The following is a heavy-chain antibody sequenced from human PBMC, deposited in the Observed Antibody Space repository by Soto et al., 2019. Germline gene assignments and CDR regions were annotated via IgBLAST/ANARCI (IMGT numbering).Heavy chain of an antibody. D-gene: IGHD1-26*01. CDR1: GFTFSNAW. Sequence: GGSLRLSCAASGFTFSNAWMSWVRQAPGKGLEWVGRIKSKTDGGTTDYAAPVKGRVTISRDDSKNTLYLQMNSLKTEDTAVYYCTTGATAPKYYYYYDMDVWGKGTTVTVSS. CDR2: IKSKTDGGTT. V-gene: IGHV3-15*01. CDR3: TTGATAPKYYYYYDMDV. J-gene: IGHJ6*03.